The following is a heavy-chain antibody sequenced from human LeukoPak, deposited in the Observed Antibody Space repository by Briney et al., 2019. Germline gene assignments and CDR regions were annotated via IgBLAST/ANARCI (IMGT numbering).Heavy chain of an antibody. CDR2: INPNSGGT. J-gene: IGHJ4*02. CDR3: ARGPYCTNGVCYGLFDY. Sequence: SVKVSCKASGYTFTGYYMHWVRQAPGQGLEWMGWINPNSGGTNYAQKFQGRVTMTRDTSISTAYMELSRLRSDDTAVYYCARGPYCTNGVCYGLFDYWGQGTLVTVSS. D-gene: IGHD2-8*01. V-gene: IGHV1-2*02. CDR1: GYTFTGYY.